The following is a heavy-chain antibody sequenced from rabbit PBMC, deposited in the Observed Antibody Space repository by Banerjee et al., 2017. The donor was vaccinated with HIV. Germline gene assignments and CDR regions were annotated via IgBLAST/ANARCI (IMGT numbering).Heavy chain of an antibody. Sequence: QSLEESGGDLVKPGASLTLTCTASGFSFSSNYWICWVRQAPGKGLEWIGCIYTGSSGSTWYASWVNGRFTISKTSSTTVTLQMTSLTAADTATYFCARDYASSSGYHGPIGFNLWGPGTLVPS. CDR3: ARDYASSSGYHGPIGFNL. CDR2: IYTGSSGST. CDR1: GFSFSSNYW. V-gene: IGHV1S40*01. J-gene: IGHJ4*01. D-gene: IGHD1-1*01.